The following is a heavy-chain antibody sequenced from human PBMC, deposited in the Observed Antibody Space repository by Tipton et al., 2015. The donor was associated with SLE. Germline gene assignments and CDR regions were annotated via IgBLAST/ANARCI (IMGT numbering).Heavy chain of an antibody. Sequence: TLSLTCTVSGGSIGSYYWSWIRQPPGKGLEWIGYIYYSGSTNYNPSLKSRVTISVDTSKNQFSLKLSSVTAADTAVYYCARVRGRGCFQHWGQGTLVTVSS. CDR1: GGSIGSYY. J-gene: IGHJ1*01. CDR3: ARVRGRGCFQH. V-gene: IGHV4-59*01. D-gene: IGHD3-10*01. CDR2: IYYSGST.